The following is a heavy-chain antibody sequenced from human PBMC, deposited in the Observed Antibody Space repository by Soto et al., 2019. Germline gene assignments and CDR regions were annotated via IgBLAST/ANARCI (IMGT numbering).Heavy chain of an antibody. D-gene: IGHD6-19*01. J-gene: IGHJ4*02. V-gene: IGHV3-30*18. Sequence: PGGSLRLSCAASGFTFNRYAMHWVRQAPGKGLEWVAVISYDGKDKYHGDSVKGRFTVSRDNSKSTLYLQMDSLRVEDTAAYYCVKDRTQVADYYFDYWGQGTLVTVSS. CDR2: ISYDGKDK. CDR3: VKDRTQVADYYFDY. CDR1: GFTFNRYA.